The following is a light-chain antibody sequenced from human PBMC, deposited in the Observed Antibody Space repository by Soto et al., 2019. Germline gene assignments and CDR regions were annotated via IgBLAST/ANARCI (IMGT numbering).Light chain of an antibody. J-gene: IGKJ2*01. V-gene: IGKV1-5*01. CDR2: DVS. CDR3: QQYKVYPYT. CDR1: QSINGR. Sequence: DIQMTQSPSTLSASIGDRVTITCRASQSINGRLAWYQQKPGRPPKLLIYDVSFLESGVPSRFSGSGSGTDFNLTISSLRPDDFATFYCQQYKVYPYTFVNGPRL.